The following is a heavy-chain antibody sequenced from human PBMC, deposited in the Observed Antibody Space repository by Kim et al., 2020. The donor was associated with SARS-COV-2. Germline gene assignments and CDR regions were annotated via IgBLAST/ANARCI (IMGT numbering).Heavy chain of an antibody. Sequence: YYADSVKGRFTISRDNSKNTLYLQMNSLRAEDTAVYYCAKDLIFYGDFDYWGQGTLVSVSS. CDR3: AKDLIFYGDFDY. V-gene: IGHV3-23*01. D-gene: IGHD4-17*01. J-gene: IGHJ4*02.